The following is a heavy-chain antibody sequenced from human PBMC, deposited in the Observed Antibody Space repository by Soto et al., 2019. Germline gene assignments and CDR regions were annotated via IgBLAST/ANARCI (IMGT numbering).Heavy chain of an antibody. CDR1: GASIRSTSYY. CDR2: IYYSGST. CDR3: ARIAAAGTNYDY. D-gene: IGHD6-13*01. J-gene: IGHJ4*02. Sequence: SETLSLTCSFSGASIRSTSYYWGWIRQPPGKGLEWIGSIYYSGSTHYSPSLKSRIIMSIDTSTNQFSLKLTSVTAADTAVYFWARIAAAGTNYDYWGKGTLVTVSS. V-gene: IGHV4-39*01.